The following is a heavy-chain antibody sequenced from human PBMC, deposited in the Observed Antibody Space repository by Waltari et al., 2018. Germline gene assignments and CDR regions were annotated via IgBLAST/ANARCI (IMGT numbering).Heavy chain of an antibody. CDR3: ANIAAAGRGD. CDR2: IRYDGSNK. Sequence: QVQLVESGGGLVQPGGSLTLSCAAYGFTFSSYGLPWVRQAPGKGLEWVAFIRYDGSNKYYADSVKGRFTISRDNSKNTLYLQMNSLRAEDTAVYYCANIAAAGRGDWGQGTLVTVSS. J-gene: IGHJ4*02. V-gene: IGHV3-30*02. D-gene: IGHD6-13*01. CDR1: GFTFSSYG.